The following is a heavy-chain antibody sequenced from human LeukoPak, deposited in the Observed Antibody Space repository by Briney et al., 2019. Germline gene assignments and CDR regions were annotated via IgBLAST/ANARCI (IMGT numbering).Heavy chain of an antibody. D-gene: IGHD3-22*01. CDR3: ARDHSGYLTYYFDY. Sequence: GGSLRLSCAASGFTVSSIYMSWVRQAPGKGLEWVSVIYSGGSTYYADSVKGRFTVSRDNSKNTLYLQMNSLRAEDTAVYYCARDHSGYLTYYFDYWGQGTLVTVSS. J-gene: IGHJ4*02. CDR2: IYSGGST. CDR1: GFTVSSIY. V-gene: IGHV3-53*01.